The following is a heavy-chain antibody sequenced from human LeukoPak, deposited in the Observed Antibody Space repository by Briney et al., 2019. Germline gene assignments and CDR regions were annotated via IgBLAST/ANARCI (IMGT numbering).Heavy chain of an antibody. D-gene: IGHD3-10*01. Sequence: SETLSLTCAVYGGSFSGYYWSWIRQPPGKGLEWIGEINHSGSTNYNPALKSRVTISVDTSKNQFSLKLSSVTAADTAVYYCARAVAYYSSGSYENWFDPWGQGTLVTVSS. CDR3: ARAVAYYSSGSYENWFDP. V-gene: IGHV4-34*01. CDR1: GGSFSGYY. CDR2: INHSGST. J-gene: IGHJ5*02.